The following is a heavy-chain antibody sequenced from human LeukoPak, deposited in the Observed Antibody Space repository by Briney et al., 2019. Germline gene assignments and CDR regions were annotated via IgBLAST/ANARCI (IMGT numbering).Heavy chain of an antibody. Sequence: GGSLRLSCAASGFTFDDYGMSWVRQAPGKGLEWVSGLNWNGGSTGYADSVKGRFTISRDNAKNSLYLQMNSLTTEDTALYYCARETPPGRGRTGDFDHWGQGTLVTVSS. CDR2: LNWNGGST. D-gene: IGHD3-10*01. J-gene: IGHJ4*02. CDR1: GFTFDDYG. CDR3: ARETPPGRGRTGDFDH. V-gene: IGHV3-20*04.